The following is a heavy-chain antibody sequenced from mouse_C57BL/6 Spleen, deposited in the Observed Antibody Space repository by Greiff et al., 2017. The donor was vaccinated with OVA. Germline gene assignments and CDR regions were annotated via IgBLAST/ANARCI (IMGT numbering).Heavy chain of an antibody. CDR3: ASLSSSGYVGVNWFAG. Sequence: QVQLQQSGAELVRPGSSVKLSCKASGYTFTSYWMHWVKQRPIQGLEWIGNIDPSDSETHYNQKFKDKATLTVDKSSSTAYMQLRSLTSEDSAVYYCASLSSSGYVGVNWFAGWGQGTLVTVSA. CDR2: IDPSDSET. J-gene: IGHJ3*01. V-gene: IGHV1-52*01. D-gene: IGHD3-1*01. CDR1: GYTFTSYW.